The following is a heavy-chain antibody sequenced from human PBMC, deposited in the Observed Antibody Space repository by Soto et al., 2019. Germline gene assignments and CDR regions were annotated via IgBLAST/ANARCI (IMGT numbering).Heavy chain of an antibody. CDR2: IDPSDSYT. Sequence: PAESLNIYCQVSRYSFTSYGISWVLQMRGKGLEGLGRIDPSDSYTNYSPSFQCHVTISADKSISTAYLQWSSLKASDTAMYYCARGPPFVVVPAATVAAGGMDVWCQGTTVTVSS. CDR1: RYSFTSYG. J-gene: IGHJ6*02. V-gene: IGHV5-10-1*01. CDR3: ARGPPFVVVPAATVAAGGMDV. D-gene: IGHD2-2*01.